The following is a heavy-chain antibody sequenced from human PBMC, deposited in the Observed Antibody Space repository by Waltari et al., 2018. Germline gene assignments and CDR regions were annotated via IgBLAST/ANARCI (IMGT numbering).Heavy chain of an antibody. V-gene: IGHV3-9*01. CDR1: GFTFDDSA. D-gene: IGHD3-10*01. J-gene: IGHJ4*02. CDR3: AKDMRLRGILITSVDF. CDR2: ISWNGGTI. Sequence: EVQLVESGGGLVQPGGSLRLSCAAPGFTFDDSAMQWVRLVAGRGLEGVSAISWNGGTIAYADSVKGRFTISRDNTKSSLHLQMHSLRTEDTAVYYCAKDMRLRGILITSVDFWGQGIPVTVSS.